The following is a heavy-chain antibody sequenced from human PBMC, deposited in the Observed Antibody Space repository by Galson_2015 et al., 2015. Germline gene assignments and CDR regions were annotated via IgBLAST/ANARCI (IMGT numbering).Heavy chain of an antibody. J-gene: IGHJ4*02. CDR1: GSTFTGYY. D-gene: IGHD5-24*01. V-gene: IGHV1-2*06. Sequence: KVSCKASGSTFTGYYMHWVRQAPGQGLEWMGRINPTSGGTNYAQKFQGRVTMTRDTSISTAYMELSRLRSDDTAVYYCATPSGRDGYNYAFDYWGQGTLVTVSS. CDR3: ATPSGRDGYNYAFDY. CDR2: INPTSGGT.